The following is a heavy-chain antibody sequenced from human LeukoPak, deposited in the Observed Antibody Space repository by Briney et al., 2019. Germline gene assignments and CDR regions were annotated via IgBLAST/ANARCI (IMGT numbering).Heavy chain of an antibody. CDR1: GGSISSYY. D-gene: IGHD3-22*01. J-gene: IGHJ3*02. CDR3: ARRAPHYYDSSGYYGAFDI. V-gene: IGHV4-59*08. Sequence: SETLSLTCSVSGGSISSYYWSWTRQPPGKGLEWIGYIYYSGRTNYNPSLKSRVTISVDTSKNQFSLKLTSVTAADTAVYYCARRAPHYYDSSGYYGAFDIWGQGTMVTVSS. CDR2: IYYSGRT.